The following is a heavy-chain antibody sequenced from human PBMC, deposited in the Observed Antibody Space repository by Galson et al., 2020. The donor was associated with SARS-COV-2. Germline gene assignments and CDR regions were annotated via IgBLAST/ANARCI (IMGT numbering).Heavy chain of an antibody. Sequence: SETLSLTCTVSGGSISSSSYYWGWIRQPPGKGLEWIGSIYYSGSSYYNPSLKSRVTISVDTSKNQFSLKLSSVTAADTAVYYCVRGGSWWLQLSYYVDYWGQGTLVTVSS. V-gene: IGHV4-39*07. D-gene: IGHD5-12*01. CDR2: IYYSGSS. CDR3: VRGGSWWLQLSYYVDY. J-gene: IGHJ4*02. CDR1: GGSISSSSYY.